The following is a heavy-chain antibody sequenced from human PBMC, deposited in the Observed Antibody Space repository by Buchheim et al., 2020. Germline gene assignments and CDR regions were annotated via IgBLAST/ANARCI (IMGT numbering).Heavy chain of an antibody. J-gene: IGHJ4*02. CDR2: ISYDGSNK. D-gene: IGHD3-3*01. V-gene: IGHV3-30*18. CDR3: AKDDFWSGPPGDY. CDR1: GFTFSSYG. Sequence: QVQLVESGGGVVQPGRSLRLSCAASGFTFSSYGMHWVRQAPGKGLEWVAVISYDGSNKYYADSVKGRFTISRDNSKNTLYLQMNSLRAEDTAVYYCAKDDFWSGPPGDYWGQGTL.